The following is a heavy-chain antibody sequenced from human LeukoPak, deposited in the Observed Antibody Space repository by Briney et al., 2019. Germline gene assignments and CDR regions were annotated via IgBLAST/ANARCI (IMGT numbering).Heavy chain of an antibody. D-gene: IGHD6-19*01. CDR1: GYTFTDYY. CDR2: INPNSGGT. Sequence: GASVKVSCKASGYTFTDYYMHWVRQAPGQGLEWMGWINPNSGGTNYAQNFQGRVTMTRDTSISTAYMELSRLRSDETAVYHCARALEVAGTGLSRWGQGTLVTVSS. V-gene: IGHV1-2*02. CDR3: ARALEVAGTGLSR. J-gene: IGHJ4*02.